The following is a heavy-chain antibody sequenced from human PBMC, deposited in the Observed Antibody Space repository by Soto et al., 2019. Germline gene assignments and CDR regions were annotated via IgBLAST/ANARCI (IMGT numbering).Heavy chain of an antibody. CDR3: AREAAAAGLYYFDY. D-gene: IGHD6-13*01. J-gene: IGHJ4*02. V-gene: IGHV6-1*01. CDR1: GDSVSSNSAA. CDR2: TYYRSKWYN. Sequence: QVQLQQSGPGLVKPSQTLSLTCAISGDSVSSNSAAWNWIRQSPSRGLEWLGRTYYRSKWYNDYAVAMKSRITIDPDTSRNQFSLQLNSVTPEDTAVYYCAREAAAAGLYYFDYWGQGTLVTVSS.